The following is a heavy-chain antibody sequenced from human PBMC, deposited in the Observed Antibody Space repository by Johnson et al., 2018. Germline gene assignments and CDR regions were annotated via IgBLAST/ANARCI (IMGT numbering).Heavy chain of an antibody. J-gene: IGHJ6*03. V-gene: IGHV3-48*04. CDR1: GFTFSSYS. Sequence: VQLVESGGGLVQPGGSLRLSCAASGFTFSSYSMNWVRQAPGKGLEWVSYISSSGSTIYYADSVKGRFTISRDNAKNSRYLQMNSLRAEDTAVYYCAREGSSGWSNYYYYYMDVWGKGTTVTVSS. CDR3: AREGSSGWSNYYYYYMDV. D-gene: IGHD6-19*01. CDR2: ISSSGSTI.